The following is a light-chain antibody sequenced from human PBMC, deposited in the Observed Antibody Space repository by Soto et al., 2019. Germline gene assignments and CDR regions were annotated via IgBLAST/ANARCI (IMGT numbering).Light chain of an antibody. V-gene: IGLV2-8*01. Sequence: QSALTQPPSASGSPGQSVTIPCTGTSSDVGGNNYVSWYQQHPGRAPKLMIYEVSKRPSGVPDRFSGSKSGNTASLTVSGLQTEDEADYYCSSYAGSNNQVFGTGTKLTVL. J-gene: IGLJ1*01. CDR2: EVS. CDR3: SSYAGSNNQV. CDR1: SSDVGGNNY.